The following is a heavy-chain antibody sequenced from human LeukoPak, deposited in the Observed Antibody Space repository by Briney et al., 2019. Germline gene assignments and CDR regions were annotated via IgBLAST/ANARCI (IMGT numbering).Heavy chain of an antibody. CDR1: GFADSTKY. Sequence: PGGSLRLSCADSGFADSTKYMSWVRQAPGKGLEWVSLIYGGGSTYYADSGQGRFTISRDNSRNTLYLQMNSLRAEDTAVYYCARGSAPMVRGSGFDYWGQGTLVTVSS. D-gene: IGHD3-10*01. CDR3: ARGSAPMVRGSGFDY. J-gene: IGHJ4*02. V-gene: IGHV3-53*01. CDR2: IYGGGST.